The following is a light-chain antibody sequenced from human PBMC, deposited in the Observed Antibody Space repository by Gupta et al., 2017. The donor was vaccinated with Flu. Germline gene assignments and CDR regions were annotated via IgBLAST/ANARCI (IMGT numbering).Light chain of an antibody. J-gene: IGKJ5*01. CDR3: QQGHSAPIA. V-gene: IGKV1-39*01. CDR2: AAS. Sequence: DIHMTQSPSSLSASVGDRVTITCRASQNVGNYLNWYQQKQGKVPELLIYAASSLQSGVPSRFSGSGSGTDFTLTISDLQPEDFALYYCQQGHSAPIAFGQGTRLEIK. CDR1: QNVGNY.